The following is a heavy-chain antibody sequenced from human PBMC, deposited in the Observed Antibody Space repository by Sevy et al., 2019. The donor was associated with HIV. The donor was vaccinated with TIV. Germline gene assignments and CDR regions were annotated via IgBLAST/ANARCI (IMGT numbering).Heavy chain of an antibody. D-gene: IGHD3-16*02. CDR1: GFTFSNYL. CDR3: AREGYYDYIWGSYRYFNDY. V-gene: IGHV3-7*03. J-gene: IGHJ4*02. CDR2: KKEDGSEK. Sequence: GSLRLPCSASGFTFSNYLMTWVPQAPGKGVEVVAHKKEDGSEKHYVDSVKGRFTISRDNSKNSVYLQMNSLRAEDTAVYFCAREGYYDYIWGSYRYFNDYWGQGTLVTVSS.